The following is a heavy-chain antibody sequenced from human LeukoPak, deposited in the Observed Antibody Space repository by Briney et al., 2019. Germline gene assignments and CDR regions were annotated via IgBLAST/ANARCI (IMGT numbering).Heavy chain of an antibody. CDR2: ISYDGGNK. J-gene: IGHJ4*02. Sequence: PGGSLRLSCAASGFTFSSYGMHWVHQAPGKGLEWVAVISYDGGNKHYADPVKGRFTISRDNSKNTLYLQMNSLRAEDTAVYYCAKDRSTSNILTGYQDNWGQGTLVTVSS. V-gene: IGHV3-30*18. D-gene: IGHD3-9*01. CDR1: GFTFSSYG. CDR3: AKDRSTSNILTGYQDN.